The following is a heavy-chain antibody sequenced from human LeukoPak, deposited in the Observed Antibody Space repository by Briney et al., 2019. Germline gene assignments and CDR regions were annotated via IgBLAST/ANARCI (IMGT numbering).Heavy chain of an antibody. J-gene: IGHJ6*03. CDR1: GFTFSSYG. CDR2: IWYDGSNK. CDR3: AKDPFGYDFWSGYPSPMDV. Sequence: AGGSLRLSCAASGFTFSSYGMHWVRQAPGKGLEWVAVIWYDGSNKYYADSVKGRFTISRDNPKNTLYLQMDSLRAEDTAVYYCAKDPFGYDFWSGYPSPMDVWGKGTTVTVSS. D-gene: IGHD3-3*01. V-gene: IGHV3-33*06.